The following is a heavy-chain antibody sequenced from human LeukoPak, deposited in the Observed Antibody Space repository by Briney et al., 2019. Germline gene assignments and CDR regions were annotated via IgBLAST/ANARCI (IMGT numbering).Heavy chain of an antibody. J-gene: IGHJ4*02. CDR3: ARDTNYYDSSGYPDY. Sequence: ASVKVSCKASGYTFTSYGISWVRQAPGQGLEWMGWISAYNGNTNYAQKLQGRVTMTTDTSTSTAYMELRSLRSDDTAVYYCARDTNYYDSSGYPDYWGQGTLVTVSS. V-gene: IGHV1-18*01. CDR2: ISAYNGNT. CDR1: GYTFTSYG. D-gene: IGHD3-22*01.